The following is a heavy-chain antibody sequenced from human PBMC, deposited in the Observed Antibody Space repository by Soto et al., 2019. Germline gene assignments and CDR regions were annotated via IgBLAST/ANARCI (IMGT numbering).Heavy chain of an antibody. Sequence: SDTLSLTSAFSGFAISGSNWLIWVRPPPGKGLEWIGEIYHSGRTYNNPSLRSRVSMSIDTSKDQFSLKLKSVTAADTALYFCARQRTSVVTQAYFDVWGPGSLVTVSS. J-gene: IGHJ4*02. D-gene: IGHD2-21*02. CDR1: GFAISGSNW. CDR2: IYHSGRT. V-gene: IGHV4-4*02. CDR3: ARQRTSVVTQAYFDV.